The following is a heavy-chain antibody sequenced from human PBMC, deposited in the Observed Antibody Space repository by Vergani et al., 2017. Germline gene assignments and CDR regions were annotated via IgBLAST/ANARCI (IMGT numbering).Heavy chain of an antibody. D-gene: IGHD3-22*01. CDR1: GGTFTSYY. CDR2: INPSGGST. CDR3: TSGWYYDSISYLAY. Sequence: QVQLVQSGAEVKKPGSSVKVSCKASGGTFTSYYMHWVRQAPGQGLEWVGIINPSGGSTSYAQKFQGRVTMTRDTSTSTVYMALSSLRSEDTAVYYCTSGWYYDSISYLAYWGQGTLVTVSS. V-gene: IGHV1-46*03. J-gene: IGHJ4*02.